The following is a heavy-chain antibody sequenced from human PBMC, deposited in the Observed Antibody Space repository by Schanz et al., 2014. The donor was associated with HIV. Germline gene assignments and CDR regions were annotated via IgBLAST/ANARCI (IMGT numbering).Heavy chain of an antibody. D-gene: IGHD2-21*02. J-gene: IGHJ4*02. CDR1: GFTFSSYW. V-gene: IGHV3-7*03. CDR3: ARDQGYCAGSTCYSWYYFDS. CDR2: IKQDESEK. Sequence: EVQLVESGGGLVQPGGSLRLSCAASGFTFSSYWMSWVRQAPGKGLEWVANIKQDESEKYYVDSVKGRFTVSRDNAKNSLFLQMNSLRVEDTAVYYCARDQGYCAGSTCYSWYYFDSWGQGTPVTVSS.